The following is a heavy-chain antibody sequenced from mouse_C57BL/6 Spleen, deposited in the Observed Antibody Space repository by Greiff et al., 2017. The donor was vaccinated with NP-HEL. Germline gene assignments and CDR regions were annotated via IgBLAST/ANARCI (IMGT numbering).Heavy chain of an antibody. J-gene: IGHJ2*01. D-gene: IGHD1-1*01. CDR1: GYTFTDYY. CDR3: ARTYGSNSLDY. CDR2: INPNNGGT. Sequence: VQLQQSGPELVKPGASVKISCKASGYTFTDYYMNWVKQSHGKSLEWIGDINPNNGGTSYNQKFKGKATLTVDKSSSTAYMELRSLTSEDSAVYYCARTYGSNSLDYWGQGTTLTVSS. V-gene: IGHV1-26*01.